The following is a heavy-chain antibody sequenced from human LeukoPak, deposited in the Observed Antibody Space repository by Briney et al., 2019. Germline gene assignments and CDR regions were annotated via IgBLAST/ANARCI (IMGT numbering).Heavy chain of an antibody. Sequence: SETLSLTCTVSGGSISSYYWSWIRQPPGKGLEWIGYIYYSGSTNYNPSLKSRVTISVDTSKNQSSLKLSSVTAADTAVYYCARQRTAYSSSWYLGTDAFDIWGQGTMVTVSS. V-gene: IGHV4-59*08. J-gene: IGHJ3*02. D-gene: IGHD6-13*01. CDR1: GGSISSYY. CDR2: IYYSGST. CDR3: ARQRTAYSSSWYLGTDAFDI.